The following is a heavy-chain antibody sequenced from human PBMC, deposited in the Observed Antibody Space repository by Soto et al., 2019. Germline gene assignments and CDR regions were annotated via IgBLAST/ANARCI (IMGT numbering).Heavy chain of an antibody. CDR1: GFTFSRYW. V-gene: IGHV3-74*01. CDR3: VRDDFRLGLDS. CDR2: INGGGSRT. D-gene: IGHD3-16*01. Sequence: PGGSLRLSCAASGFTFSRYWMHWVRQTPGKGLVWVSHINGGGSRTTYADSVKGRFTISRDNAKNTLYLQMNSLRAEDTAVYYCVRDDFRLGLDSWGLGT. J-gene: IGHJ4*02.